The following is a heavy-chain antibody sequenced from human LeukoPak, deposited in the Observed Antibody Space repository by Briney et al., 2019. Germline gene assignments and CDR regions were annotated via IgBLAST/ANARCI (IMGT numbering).Heavy chain of an antibody. CDR2: ISAYNGNT. J-gene: IGHJ4*02. Sequence: ASVKVSCKASGYTFTSYGISWVRQAPGQGLEWMGWISAYNGNTNYAQKLQGRVTMTTDTSTSTAYMELRSLRSDDTAVYYCARASSHCSGGSCYSTDYWGQGTLVTVSS. CDR1: GYTFTSYG. V-gene: IGHV1-18*01. CDR3: ARASSHCSGGSCYSTDY. D-gene: IGHD2-15*01.